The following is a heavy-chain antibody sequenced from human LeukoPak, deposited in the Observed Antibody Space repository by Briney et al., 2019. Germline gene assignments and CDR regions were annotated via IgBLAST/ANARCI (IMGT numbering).Heavy chain of an antibody. V-gene: IGHV4-4*02. D-gene: IGHD5-18*01. CDR2: IYNSGNT. Sequence: PSGTLSLTCAVSGGSVSRSNWWNWVRQPPGKGLEWIGDIYNSGNTNYNPSLKSRVTMSVSTSKNQFSLSLSSVTAADTAVYYCARQTRYNYGPAFDFWGQGALVTVSS. CDR3: ARQTRYNYGPAFDF. J-gene: IGHJ4*02. CDR1: GGSVSRSNW.